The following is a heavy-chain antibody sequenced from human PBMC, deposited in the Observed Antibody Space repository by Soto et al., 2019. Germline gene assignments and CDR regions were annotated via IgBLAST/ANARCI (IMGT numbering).Heavy chain of an antibody. J-gene: IGHJ6*02. CDR3: ARLFTYYDFWSGYWSGYYYGMDV. CDR2: INHSGST. V-gene: IGHV4-34*01. D-gene: IGHD3-3*01. Sequence: QVQLQQWGAGLLKPSETLSLTCAVYGGSFSGYYWSWIRQPPGKGLEWIGEINHSGSTNYNPSLKSRVTISVDTSKNQFSLKLSSVTAADTAVYYCARLFTYYDFWSGYWSGYYYGMDVWGQGTTVTVSS. CDR1: GGSFSGYY.